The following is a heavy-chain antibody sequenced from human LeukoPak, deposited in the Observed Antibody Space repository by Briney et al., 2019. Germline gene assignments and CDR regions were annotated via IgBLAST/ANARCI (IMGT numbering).Heavy chain of an antibody. Sequence: PSETLSLTCAVYGGSFSGYYWSWIRQPPGKGLEWIGEINHSGSTNYNPSLKSRVTISVDTSKNQFSLKLSSVTAADTAVYYCARGPITVTRPFDSWGQGTLVTVSS. D-gene: IGHD4-17*01. CDR1: GGSFSGYY. J-gene: IGHJ5*01. CDR3: ARGPITVTRPFDS. V-gene: IGHV4-34*01. CDR2: INHSGST.